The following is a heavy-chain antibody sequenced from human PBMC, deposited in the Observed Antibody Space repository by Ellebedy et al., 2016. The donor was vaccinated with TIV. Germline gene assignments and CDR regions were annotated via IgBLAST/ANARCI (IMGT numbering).Heavy chain of an antibody. CDR3: AREGDTAMVHGMDV. CDR2: ISISGSTI. Sequence: GESLKISCAASGFTFSDYYMSWIRQAPGKGLEWVSYISISGSTIYYADSVKGRFTISRDNAKNSLYLQMNSLRAEDTAVYYCAREGDTAMVHGMDVWGQGTTVTVSS. CDR1: GFTFSDYY. J-gene: IGHJ6*02. V-gene: IGHV3-11*01. D-gene: IGHD5-18*01.